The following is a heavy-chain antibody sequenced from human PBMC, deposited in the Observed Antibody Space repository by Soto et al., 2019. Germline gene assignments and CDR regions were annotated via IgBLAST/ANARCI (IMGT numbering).Heavy chain of an antibody. CDR1: GDGVSTNIVA. CDR3: ARDGSSTWTYYFDF. V-gene: IGHV6-1*01. CDR2: TKYRSKWYT. Sequence: SKTLSRACAISGDGVSTNIVAWNWVRQAPSRGLEWLARTKYRSKWYTDYATSVKSRISINPDTSKNQVSLHLNSVTPEDTPVYYCARDGSSTWTYYFDFWGQEILVTASS. D-gene: IGHD6-13*01. J-gene: IGHJ4*01.